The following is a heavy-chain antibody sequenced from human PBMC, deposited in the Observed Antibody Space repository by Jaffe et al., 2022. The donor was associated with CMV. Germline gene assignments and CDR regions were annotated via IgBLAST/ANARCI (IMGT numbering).Heavy chain of an antibody. CDR3: ARGGGGFGAPRGFDY. J-gene: IGHJ4*02. D-gene: IGHD3-10*01. CDR2: IWYDGSNK. V-gene: IGHV3-33*01. Sequence: QVQLVESGGGVVQPGRSLRLSCAASGFTFSSYGMHWVRQAPGKGLEWVAVIWYDGSNKYYADSVKGRFTISRDNSKNTLYLQMNSLRAEDTAVYYCARGGGGFGAPRGFDYWGQGTLVTVSS. CDR1: GFTFSSYG.